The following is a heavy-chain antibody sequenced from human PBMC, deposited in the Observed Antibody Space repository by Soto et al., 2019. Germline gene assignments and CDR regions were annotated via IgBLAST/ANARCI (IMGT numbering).Heavy chain of an antibody. J-gene: IGHJ4*02. CDR1: GGTFSSHT. CDR3: ARAHCSGGSCPNDY. D-gene: IGHD2-15*01. V-gene: IGHV1-69*02. Sequence: SVKVSCKASGGTFSSHTISWVRQAPGQGLEWMGRIIPILGIANYAQKFQGRVTITADKSTSTAYMELSSLRSEDTAVYYCARAHCSGGSCPNDYWGQGTLVTVSS. CDR2: IIPILGIA.